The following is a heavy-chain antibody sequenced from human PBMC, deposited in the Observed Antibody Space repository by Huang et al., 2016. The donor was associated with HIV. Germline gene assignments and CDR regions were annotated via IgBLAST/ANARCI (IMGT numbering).Heavy chain of an antibody. CDR2: ISKDGSSR. CDR1: GFSFANYA. V-gene: IGHV3-30-3*01. Sequence: QVQLVESGGGVVQPGRSLRLSCAASGFSFANYAMHWVRQAPGKRLEWVTLISKDGSSRYYADSVKGRFTISRDKFKNALYLQMNRLRGDDTAVYYCTREYTVAGAFDLWGQGTMVTVSS. J-gene: IGHJ3*01. CDR3: TREYTVAGAFDL. D-gene: IGHD5-12*01.